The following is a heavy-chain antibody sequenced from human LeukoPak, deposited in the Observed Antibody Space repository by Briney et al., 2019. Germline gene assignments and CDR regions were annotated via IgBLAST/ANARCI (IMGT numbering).Heavy chain of an antibody. V-gene: IGHV3-74*01. CDR3: ARDSSYGSGSYNETDY. CDR1: GFTFSNYW. J-gene: IGHJ4*02. Sequence: GGSLRLSCAASGFTFSNYWMHWVRQTPGKGLVWVSHIKSDGSRATYAASVKGRFTISRDNAKNTLYLQMNSLRAEDTAVYYCARDSSYGSGSYNETDYWGQGTLVTVSS. CDR2: IKSDGSRA. D-gene: IGHD3-10*01.